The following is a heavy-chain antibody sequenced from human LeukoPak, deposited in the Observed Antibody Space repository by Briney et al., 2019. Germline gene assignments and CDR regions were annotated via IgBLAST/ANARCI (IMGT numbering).Heavy chain of an antibody. V-gene: IGHV1-69*04. CDR3: ARATAMAHYCSGGSCYSGIFDY. D-gene: IGHD2-15*01. CDR1: GYTFTGYY. Sequence: ASVKVSCKASGYTFTGYYMHWVRQAPGQGLEWMGRIIPILGIANYAQKFQGRVTITADKSTSTAYMELSSLRSEDTAVYYCARATAMAHYCSGGSCYSGIFDYWGQGTLVTVSS. CDR2: IIPILGIA. J-gene: IGHJ4*02.